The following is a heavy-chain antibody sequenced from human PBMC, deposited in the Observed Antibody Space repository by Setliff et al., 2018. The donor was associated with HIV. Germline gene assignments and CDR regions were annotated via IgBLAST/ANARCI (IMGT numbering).Heavy chain of an antibody. CDR1: GGSVSSPGYY. Sequence: KTSETLSLTCTVSGGSVSSPGYYWGWIRQPPGKGLEWIGSVYNSGITFKNPSLKSRVTISVDRSGNQFSLRLTSVTAADTAVYYCATCRHRPSNWFDPWGQGTVVT. J-gene: IGHJ5*02. CDR2: VYNSGIT. V-gene: IGHV4-39*07. CDR3: ATCRHRPSNWFDP.